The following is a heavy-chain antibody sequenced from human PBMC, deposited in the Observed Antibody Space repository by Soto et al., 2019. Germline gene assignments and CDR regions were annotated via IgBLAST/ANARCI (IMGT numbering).Heavy chain of an antibody. J-gene: IGHJ6*03. V-gene: IGHV1-69*02. CDR2: IIPILGIA. Sequence: QVQLVQSGAEVKKPGSSVKVSCKASGGTFSSYTISWVRQAPGQGLEWMGRIIPILGIANYAQKFQGRVTITADKSTSTAYMELSSLRSEDTAVYYCARGTKYCSSTSCYYYYYYMDVWGKGTTVTVSS. CDR3: ARGTKYCSSTSCYYYYYYMDV. CDR1: GGTFSSYT. D-gene: IGHD2-2*01.